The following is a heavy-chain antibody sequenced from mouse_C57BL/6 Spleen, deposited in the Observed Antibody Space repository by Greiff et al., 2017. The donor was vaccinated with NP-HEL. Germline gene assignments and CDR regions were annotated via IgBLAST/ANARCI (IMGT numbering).Heavy chain of an antibody. CDR2: ISSGSSTI. Sequence: EVKLLESGGGLVKPGGSLKLSCAASGFTFSDYGMHWVRQAPEKGLEWVAYISSGSSTIYYADTVKGRFTISRDNAKNTLFLQMTSLRSEDTAMYYCASQLPFAYWGQGTLVTVSA. V-gene: IGHV5-17*01. CDR3: ASQLPFAY. CDR1: GFTFSDYG. D-gene: IGHD4-1*02. J-gene: IGHJ3*01.